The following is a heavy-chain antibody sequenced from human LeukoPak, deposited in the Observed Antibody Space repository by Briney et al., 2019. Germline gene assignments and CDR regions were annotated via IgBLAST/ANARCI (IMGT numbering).Heavy chain of an antibody. Sequence: SETLSLTCTVSGGSISSSSYYWGWIRQPPGKGREWIGSIYYSGSTYYTPSLKSRVTISVDTSKNQFSLKLSSVTAADTAVYYCASHEGYYDSSGYLFDYWGQGTLVTVSS. CDR2: IYYSGST. D-gene: IGHD3-22*01. CDR3: ASHEGYYDSSGYLFDY. CDR1: GGSISSSSYY. J-gene: IGHJ4*02. V-gene: IGHV4-39*01.